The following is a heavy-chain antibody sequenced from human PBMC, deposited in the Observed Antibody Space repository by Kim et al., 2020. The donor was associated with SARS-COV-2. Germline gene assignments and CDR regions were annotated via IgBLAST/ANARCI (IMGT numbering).Heavy chain of an antibody. D-gene: IGHD6-19*01. CDR3: ATEKGIAVAGDYYYYGMDV. V-gene: IGHV1-24*01. Sequence: ASVKVSCKVSGYTLTELSMHWVRQAPGKGLEWMGGFDPEDGETIYAQKFQGRVTMTEDTSTDTAYMELSSLRSEDTAVYYCATEKGIAVAGDYYYYGMDVWGQGTTVTVSS. J-gene: IGHJ6*02. CDR1: GYTLTELS. CDR2: FDPEDGET.